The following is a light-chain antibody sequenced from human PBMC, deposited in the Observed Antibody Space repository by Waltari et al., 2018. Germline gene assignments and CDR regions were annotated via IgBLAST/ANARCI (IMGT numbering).Light chain of an antibody. J-gene: IGKJ1*01. Sequence: EIVLTQSPGTLSLFPGERATLSCRASQSVGKSLAWYQQKSGQAPRLLIYDASTRATGIPDRFSASGFGTDFSLTISRLEPEDFAVYYCQKYVRLPVTFGQGTKVEIK. CDR3: QKYVRLPVT. CDR2: DAS. CDR1: QSVGKS. V-gene: IGKV3-20*01.